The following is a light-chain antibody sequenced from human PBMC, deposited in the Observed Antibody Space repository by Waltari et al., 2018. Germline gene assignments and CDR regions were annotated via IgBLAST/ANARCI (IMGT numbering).Light chain of an antibody. CDR2: ASS. V-gene: IGKV1-9*01. CDR3: QQLYSYPIT. Sequence: IQLTQSPSSLSASVGDRVTITCRASQVISSDLAWYQQKPGKAPKLLISASSTLQSGVPPRFSGSGSGTDFTLTISSLQPVDFATYYCQQLYSYPITFGGGTKVEIK. CDR1: QVISSD. J-gene: IGKJ4*01.